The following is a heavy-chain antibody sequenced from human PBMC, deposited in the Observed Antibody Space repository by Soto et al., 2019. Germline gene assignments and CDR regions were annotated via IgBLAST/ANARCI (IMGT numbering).Heavy chain of an antibody. CDR3: ARRYSSGFDY. CDR1: GGTISSGGYY. Sequence: LSLTCTVSGGTISSGGYYWSWIRQHPGKGLEWIGYIYYSGSTYYNPSLKSRVTISVDTSKNQFSLKLSSVTAADTAVYYCARRYSSGFDYWGQGTLVTSPQ. V-gene: IGHV4-31*03. CDR2: IYYSGST. J-gene: IGHJ4*02. D-gene: IGHD6-19*01.